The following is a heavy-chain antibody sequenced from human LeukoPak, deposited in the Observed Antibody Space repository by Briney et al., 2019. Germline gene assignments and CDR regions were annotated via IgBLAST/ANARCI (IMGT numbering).Heavy chain of an antibody. CDR1: GGSFSGYY. Sequence: TSETLSLTCAVYGGSFSGYYWSWIRQPPGKGLEWIGEINHSGSTNYNPSLKSRVTISVDTSKNQFSLKLSSVTAADTAVYYCARVADDSSGYYYGPFDYWGQGTLVTVSS. D-gene: IGHD3-22*01. CDR3: ARVADDSSGYYYGPFDY. J-gene: IGHJ4*02. V-gene: IGHV4-34*01. CDR2: INHSGST.